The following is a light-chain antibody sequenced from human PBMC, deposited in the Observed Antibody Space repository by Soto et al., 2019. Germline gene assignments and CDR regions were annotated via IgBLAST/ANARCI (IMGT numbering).Light chain of an antibody. V-gene: IGLV2-14*01. CDR1: SSEVGGYNY. J-gene: IGLJ1*01. CDR3: SSYTSSSTPYV. CDR2: DVS. Sequence: QSALTQPASVSGAPGQSIPISCTGTSSEVGGYNYISWYQQHPGKAPKLMIFDVSNRPSGVSNRFSGSKSGNTASLTIFGLQAEDEADYCCSSYTSSSTPYVFGTGTRSPS.